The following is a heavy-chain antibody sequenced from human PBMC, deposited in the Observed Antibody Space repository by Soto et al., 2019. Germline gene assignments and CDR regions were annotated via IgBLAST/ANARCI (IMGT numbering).Heavy chain of an antibody. CDR3: ARDRSSSSL. V-gene: IGHV1-18*01. CDR2: ISAYNRKT. CDR1: GYTFTNYG. Sequence: QAQLVQSGAEVKKPGASVKVSCKASGYTFTNYGISWVRQAPGQGLEWMGWISAYNRKTDYAQKFQGRVIITTDTSTSTAYMELRSLRSDDTPVYYCARDRSSSSLWGQGTLVTVSS. J-gene: IGHJ4*02. D-gene: IGHD6-6*01.